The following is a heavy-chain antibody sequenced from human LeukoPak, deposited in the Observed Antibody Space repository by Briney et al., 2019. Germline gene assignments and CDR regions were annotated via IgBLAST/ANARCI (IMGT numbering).Heavy chain of an antibody. Sequence: TGGSLRLSCAASVFTFSSYTMSWVRRPPGKGLEWVSGITGSGGSTYYADSVKGRFTISRDNSKNTLYLQMNSLRAEDTAVYYCAKDKWAHTVTTFYNSWGEGALVTVSS. J-gene: IGHJ4*02. CDR2: ITGSGGST. V-gene: IGHV3-23*01. CDR1: VFTFSSYT. D-gene: IGHD4-17*01. CDR3: AKDKWAHTVTTFYNS.